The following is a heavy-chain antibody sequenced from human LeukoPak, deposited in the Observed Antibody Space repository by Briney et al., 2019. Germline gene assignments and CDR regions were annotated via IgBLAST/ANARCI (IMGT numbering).Heavy chain of an antibody. D-gene: IGHD5-12*01. CDR2: IYPRDSDI. J-gene: IGHJ5*02. CDR1: GYDFGNYW. Sequence: GESLKISCEGSGYDFGNYWIGWVRQMPGEGLEWMGIIYPRDSDIRYSPSLQGQVTISADKSISTAYLQWSSLKASDTAMYYCARLLYSGSNWFDPWGQGTLVTVSS. CDR3: ARLLYSGSNWFDP. V-gene: IGHV5-51*01.